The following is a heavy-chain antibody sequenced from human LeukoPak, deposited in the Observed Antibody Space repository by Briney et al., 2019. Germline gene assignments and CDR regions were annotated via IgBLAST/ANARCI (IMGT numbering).Heavy chain of an antibody. V-gene: IGHV4-4*07. CDR3: ARVRIAAAGTYRASYYYMDV. D-gene: IGHD6-13*01. J-gene: IGHJ6*03. Sequence: SESLSLTCTVSGGSISSYYWSWIRQPAGKGLEWIGRIYTSGSTNYNPALKRRATMSVDTSKSQFALKLRSVTAADTAVYYCARVRIAAAGTYRASYYYMDVWGKGTTVTVSS. CDR1: GGSISSYY. CDR2: IYTSGST.